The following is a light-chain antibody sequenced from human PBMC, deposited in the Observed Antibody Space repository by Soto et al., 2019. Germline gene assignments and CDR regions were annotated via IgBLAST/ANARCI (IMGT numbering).Light chain of an antibody. CDR1: SSDVGGYNY. CDR2: DVS. Sequence: QSVLTQPASVSGSPGQSITISCTGTSSDVGGYNYVSWYQQHPGKAPKLMIYDVSNRPSGVSNRFSGSKSGNTASLTISGPQAEDEADYYCSSYTSSSTFAVFGGGTQLTVL. V-gene: IGLV2-14*03. CDR3: SSYTSSSTFAV. J-gene: IGLJ7*01.